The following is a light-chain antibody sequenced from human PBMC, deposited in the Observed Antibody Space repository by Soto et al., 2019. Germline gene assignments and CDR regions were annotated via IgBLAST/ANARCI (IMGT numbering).Light chain of an antibody. CDR1: STDVGAHDF. Sequence: QSALTQPASVSGSPGQSITISCTGTSTDVGAHDFVSWYQHHPGKAPKLMIYGVSDRPSGVSDRFSGSKSANTASLTISGLQPEDEADYYCSSYTIYTTYVVGTGTKVTGL. CDR2: GVS. V-gene: IGLV2-14*03. J-gene: IGLJ1*01. CDR3: SSYTIYTTYV.